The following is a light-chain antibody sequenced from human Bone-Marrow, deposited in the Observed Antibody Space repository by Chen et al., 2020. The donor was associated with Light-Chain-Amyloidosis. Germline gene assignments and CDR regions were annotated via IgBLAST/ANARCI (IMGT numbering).Light chain of an antibody. V-gene: IGKV3-20*01. CDR1: QTISSNY. J-gene: IGKJ4*01. CDR2: GSS. CDR3: QQYGTSPLT. Sequence: EIVLTQSPGTLSLSQGEGAHLSCRASQTISSNYLTWYQQKFGQAPRLLIYGSSSRATGIPDRFTGSGSGTDFTLTINRLEPEDFAMYYCQQYGTSPLTFGGGTKVEIK.